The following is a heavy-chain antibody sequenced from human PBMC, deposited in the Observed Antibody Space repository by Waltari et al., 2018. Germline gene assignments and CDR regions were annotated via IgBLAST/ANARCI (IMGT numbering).Heavy chain of an antibody. D-gene: IGHD1-1*01. V-gene: IGHV4-34*01. CDR3: ARGVPNWNGRDWFDP. J-gene: IGHJ5*02. CDR1: GGSFSGYY. Sequence: QVQLQQWGAGLLKPSETLSLTCAVYGGSFSGYYWSWIRPPPGKGLEWIGEINHSGSTNYNPSLKSRVTISVDTSKNQFSLKLSSVTAADTAVYYCARGVPNWNGRDWFDPWGQGTLVTVSS. CDR2: INHSGST.